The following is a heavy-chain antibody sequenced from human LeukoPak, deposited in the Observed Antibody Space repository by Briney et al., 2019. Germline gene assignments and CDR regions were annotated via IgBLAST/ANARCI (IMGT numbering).Heavy chain of an antibody. D-gene: IGHD6-13*01. V-gene: IGHV4-39*07. CDR1: GGSISSSSYY. CDR2: IYYSGST. CDR3: ARRAAAGTSSGWKYYYYMDV. Sequence: PSETLSLTCTVSGGSISSSSYYWGWIRQPPGKGLEWIGSIYYSGSTYYNPSLKSRVTISVDTSKNQFSLKLSSVTAADTAVYYCARRAAAGTSSGWKYYYYMDVWGKGTTVTVSS. J-gene: IGHJ6*03.